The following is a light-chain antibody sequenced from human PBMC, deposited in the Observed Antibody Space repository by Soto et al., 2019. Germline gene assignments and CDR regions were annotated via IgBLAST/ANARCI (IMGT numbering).Light chain of an antibody. CDR1: QSLRPTY. CDR3: QQYNNRPPGWT. CDR2: GAS. J-gene: IGKJ1*01. Sequence: EVVLTQSPDTLSLSPGETATLSCRASQSLRPTYVAWYQQKPGQAPRLLIYGASFRATDIPDRFSGRGSGTDFTLTISSLQSEDFAVYYCQQYNNRPPGWTFGQGTKVDIK. V-gene: IGKV3D-15*01.